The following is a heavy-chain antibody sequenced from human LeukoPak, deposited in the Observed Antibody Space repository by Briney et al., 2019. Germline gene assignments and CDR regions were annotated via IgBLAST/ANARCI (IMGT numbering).Heavy chain of an antibody. V-gene: IGHV1-2*02. CDR3: ARVAKSFWTYGLGY. J-gene: IGHJ4*02. CDR1: GYTFSGYY. D-gene: IGHD3/OR15-3a*01. Sequence: ASVKVSCKASGYTFSGYYMHWVRQAPGQGLEWMGWINPNSGGTNYAQKFQGRVTMTRDTFISTAYMELSRLRSDDTAVYYCARVAKSFWTYGLGYWGQGTLVTVSS. CDR2: INPNSGGT.